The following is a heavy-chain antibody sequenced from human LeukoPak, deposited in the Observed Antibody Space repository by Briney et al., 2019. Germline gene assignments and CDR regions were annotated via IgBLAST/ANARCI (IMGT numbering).Heavy chain of an antibody. J-gene: IGHJ3*02. CDR1: GFTFDDYA. CDR2: ISWNSGSI. Sequence: GGSLRLSCAASGFTFDDYAMHWVRQAPGKGLEWVSGISWNSGSIGYADSVKGRFTISRDNAKNSLYLQMNSLRAEDMALYYCAKDAGIAVAGDAFDIWGQGTMVTVSS. V-gene: IGHV3-9*03. D-gene: IGHD6-19*01. CDR3: AKDAGIAVAGDAFDI.